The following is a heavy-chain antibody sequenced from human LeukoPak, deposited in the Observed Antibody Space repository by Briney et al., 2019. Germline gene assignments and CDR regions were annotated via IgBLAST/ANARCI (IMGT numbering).Heavy chain of an antibody. CDR1: GFTFTNFG. CDR3: ARTEGKGGYYFDY. J-gene: IGHJ4*02. CDR2: ISSSGSTI. Sequence: GWTLRLSCEASGFTFTNFGMSWVRQARGKGLDWVSYISSSGSTIYYAESVKGRFTISRDNAKNLLYLQMNSLRAEDTAVYYCARTEGKGGYYFDYWGQGTLVTVSS. D-gene: IGHD2-21*02. V-gene: IGHV3-48*04.